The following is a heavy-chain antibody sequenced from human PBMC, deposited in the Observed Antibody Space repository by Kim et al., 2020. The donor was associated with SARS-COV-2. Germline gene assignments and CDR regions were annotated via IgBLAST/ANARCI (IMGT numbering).Heavy chain of an antibody. J-gene: IGHJ6*03. Sequence: YYAGSVKGRFTISRDNSKNTLYLQMNSLRAEDTAVYYCARDNPYYYYMDVWGKGTTVTVSS. CDR3: ARDNPYYYYMDV. V-gene: IGHV3-33*01.